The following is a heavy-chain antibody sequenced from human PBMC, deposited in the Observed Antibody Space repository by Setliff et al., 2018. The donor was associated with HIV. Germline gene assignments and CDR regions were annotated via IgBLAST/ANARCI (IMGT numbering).Heavy chain of an antibody. J-gene: IGHJ4*02. V-gene: IGHV4-4*07. CDR2: IYISGST. Sequence: PSETLSLTCTVSGGSISSYYWSWIRQPAGKGLEWIGHIYISGSTNYNPSFNSRVTMSVDTSKNQFSLRLTSVTAADTAMYHCARGSDYIWGNYRFPFDYWGQGTLVTVSS. CDR1: GGSISSYY. D-gene: IGHD3-16*02. CDR3: ARGSDYIWGNYRFPFDY.